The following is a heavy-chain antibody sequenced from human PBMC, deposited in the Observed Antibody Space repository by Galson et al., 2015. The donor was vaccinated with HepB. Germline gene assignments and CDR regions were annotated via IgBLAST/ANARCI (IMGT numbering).Heavy chain of an antibody. J-gene: IGHJ6*02. Sequence: SVKVSCKASGGTFSSYAISWVRQAPGQGLEWMGGIIPIFGTANYAQKFQGRVTITADKSTSTAYMELSSLRSEDTAVYYCAREYYYDSSGYYSGGRYYYYGMDVWGQGTTVTVSS. CDR1: GGTFSSYA. D-gene: IGHD3-22*01. CDR2: IIPIFGTA. V-gene: IGHV1-69*06. CDR3: AREYYYDSSGYYSGGRYYYYGMDV.